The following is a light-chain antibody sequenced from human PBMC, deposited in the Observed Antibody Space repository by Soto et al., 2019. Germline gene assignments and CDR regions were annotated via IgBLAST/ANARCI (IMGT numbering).Light chain of an antibody. Sequence: EIVLTQSPGSLSLSPGERATLSCRASQSVRSSSLAWYQQKPGQAPRLLIYGASRATGIPDRFSGSGSGTDFTLTISRLEPEDFAVYYCQQYGSSPPYTFGQGTKLEIK. CDR1: QSVRSSS. V-gene: IGKV3-20*01. CDR3: QQYGSSPPYT. CDR2: GAS. J-gene: IGKJ2*01.